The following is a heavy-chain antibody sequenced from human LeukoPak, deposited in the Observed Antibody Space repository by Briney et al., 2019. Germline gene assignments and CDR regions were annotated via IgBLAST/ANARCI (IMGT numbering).Heavy chain of an antibody. Sequence: ASVKVSCKASGYTFTSYDINWVRQATGQGLEWMGWMNPNSGNTGYAQKFQGRVTMTRNTSISTAYMELSSLRSEDTAVYYCAKDLGVATIPGYWGQGTLVTVSS. J-gene: IGHJ4*02. CDR2: MNPNSGNT. CDR1: GYTFTSYD. D-gene: IGHD5-12*01. V-gene: IGHV1-8*01. CDR3: AKDLGVATIPGY.